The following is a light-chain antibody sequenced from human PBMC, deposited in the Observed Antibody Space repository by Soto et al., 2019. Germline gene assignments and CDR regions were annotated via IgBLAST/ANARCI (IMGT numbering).Light chain of an antibody. V-gene: IGKV3-20*01. Sequence: EIVLTQSPGTLSLSPGERATLSCRPSQSVSSSYLAWYQQKPGQAPRLLIYDASTRAPGVPARFSGSGSGTDFTLTISRLEPEDFAVYFCQQYGNSPRTFGQGTRLEI. CDR3: QQYGNSPRT. J-gene: IGKJ5*01. CDR2: DAS. CDR1: QSVSSSY.